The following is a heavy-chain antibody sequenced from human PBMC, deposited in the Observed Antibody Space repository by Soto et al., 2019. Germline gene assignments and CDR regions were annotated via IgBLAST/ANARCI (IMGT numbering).Heavy chain of an antibody. CDR1: GGSVSSRSYF. CDR2: IYYNGST. V-gene: IGHV4-39*01. Sequence: QVQVQESGPGLVKPSDTLSLTCTVSGGSVSSRSYFWGWIRQPPGKGLEWIGTIYYNGSTYYNPSLKSRVTLPVDTSKNPFSLKLTSVTASDTAVYYCARQRVVPATPTNWFDPWGQGTLVTVSS. J-gene: IGHJ5*02. CDR3: ARQRVVPATPTNWFDP. D-gene: IGHD2-15*01.